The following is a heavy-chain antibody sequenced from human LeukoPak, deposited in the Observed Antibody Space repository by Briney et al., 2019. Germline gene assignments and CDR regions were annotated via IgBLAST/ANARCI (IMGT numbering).Heavy chain of an antibody. CDR1: GFTFSSYG. V-gene: IGHV3-30*18. J-gene: IGHJ4*02. CDR3: AKDRSPEIALDY. CDR2: ISYDGSNK. Sequence: PGRSLRLSCAASGFTFSSYGMHWVRQAPGKGLEWVAVISYDGSNKYYADSVKGRFTISRDNSKNTLYLQMNSLRAEDTAVYYCAKDRSPEIALDYWGQGTLVTVSS. D-gene: IGHD6-13*01.